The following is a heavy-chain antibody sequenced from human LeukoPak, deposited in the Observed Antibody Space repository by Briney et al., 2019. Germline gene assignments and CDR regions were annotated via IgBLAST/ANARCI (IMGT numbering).Heavy chain of an antibody. CDR2: IKQDGSEK. D-gene: IGHD2-15*01. J-gene: IGHJ3*02. CDR3: ARPDIVVVVVGAAFDI. Sequence: GSLRLSCAASGFTFGSYWMSWVRQAPGKGLEWVANIKQDGSEKYYVDSVKGRFTISRDNAKNSLYLQMNSLSAEDTAVYYCARPDIVVVVVGAAFDIWGQGTMVTVSS. V-gene: IGHV3-7*01. CDR1: GFTFGSYW.